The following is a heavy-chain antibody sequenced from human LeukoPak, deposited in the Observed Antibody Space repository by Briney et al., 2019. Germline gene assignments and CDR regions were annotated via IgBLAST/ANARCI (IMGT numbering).Heavy chain of an antibody. CDR1: GFIFSSYG. V-gene: IGHV3-30*18. J-gene: IGHJ6*03. CDR2: ISYDENKE. Sequence: GGSLRLSCAASGFIFSSYGMHWVRQAPGKGGERVAVISYDENKEYYADSVKGRFTIPKENSKTMLHMKMNILSPEDTPVYYCAKARSPYTYYYYRGVWGEGTTDSVSS. CDR3: AKARSPYTYYYYRGV. D-gene: IGHD2-2*02.